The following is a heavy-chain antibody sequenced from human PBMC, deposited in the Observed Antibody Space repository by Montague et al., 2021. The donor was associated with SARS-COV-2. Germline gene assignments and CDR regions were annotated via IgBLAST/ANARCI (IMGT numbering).Heavy chain of an antibody. J-gene: IGHJ6*02. CDR3: ARGRDSGTYFGTKYYFQYGLDV. CDR2: VDRSGTA. Sequence: SETLSLTCDFSDGSVSAYFWSWVRQLPGKGLEWIGQVDRSGTAHYSPSLQSRLTLSVDTSNNQVSLNLTSVTATDTATYYCARGRDSGTYFGTKYYFQYGLDVGGQGTSFTGS. CDR1: DGSVSAYF. D-gene: IGHD3-10*01. V-gene: IGHV4-34*01.